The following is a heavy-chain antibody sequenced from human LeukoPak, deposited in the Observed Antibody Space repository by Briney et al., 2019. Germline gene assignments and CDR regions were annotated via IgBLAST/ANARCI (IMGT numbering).Heavy chain of an antibody. Sequence: GASVKVSCKASGGTFSSYAISWVRQAPGQGLEWMGWITGYNANTNYAQKFQGRVTMTIDTSTTTVFMELRSLESDDTAVYFCARHTSGIYIPDGALEIWGQGTMVTVSS. CDR2: ITGYNANT. CDR1: GGTFSSYA. J-gene: IGHJ3*02. D-gene: IGHD1-26*01. CDR3: ARHTSGIYIPDGALEI. V-gene: IGHV1-18*01.